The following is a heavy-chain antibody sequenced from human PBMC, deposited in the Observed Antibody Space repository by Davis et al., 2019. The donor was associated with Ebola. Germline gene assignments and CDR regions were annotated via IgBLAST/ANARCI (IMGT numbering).Heavy chain of an antibody. CDR2: IYPGDSDT. J-gene: IGHJ4*02. D-gene: IGHD3-16*01. Sequence: GESLKISCKASGYSFTNNWIGWVRQMPGKGLEWMGTIYPGDSDTRYSPPFQGQVTLSADKSISTAYLQWSSLKASDTAMYYCARHGVPLPLDYWGQGTLVTVSS. CDR1: GYSFTNNW. CDR3: ARHGVPLPLDY. V-gene: IGHV5-51*01.